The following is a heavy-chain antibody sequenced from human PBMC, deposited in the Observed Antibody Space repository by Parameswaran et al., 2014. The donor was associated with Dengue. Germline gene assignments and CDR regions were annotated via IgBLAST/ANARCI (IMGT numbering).Heavy chain of an antibody. CDR2: TRNKANSYTT. CDR3: ARVSGYGGNSALGY. J-gene: IGHJ4*02. V-gene: IGHV3-72*01. CDR1: GFTFSDHY. Sequence: GESLKISCAASGFTFSDHYMDWVRQAPGKGLEWVGRTRNKANSYTTEYAASVKGRFTISRDDSKNSLYLQMNSLKTEDTAVYYCARVSGYGGNSALGYWGQGTLVTVSS. D-gene: IGHD4-23*01.